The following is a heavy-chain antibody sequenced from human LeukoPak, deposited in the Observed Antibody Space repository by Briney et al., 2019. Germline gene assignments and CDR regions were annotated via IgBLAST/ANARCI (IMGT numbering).Heavy chain of an antibody. CDR2: ISGSGTTT. CDR3: ATYFHDPYYFDY. V-gene: IGHV3-23*01. CDR1: GFIFSSYG. J-gene: IGHJ4*02. D-gene: IGHD3-22*01. Sequence: SGGSLRLSCAASGFIFSSYGMHWVRQAPGKGLEYVSAISGSGTTTYFADSVQGRFTVSRDNSKNALFLQLNSLRAEDTAVYYCATYFHDPYYFDYWGQGALVTVSS.